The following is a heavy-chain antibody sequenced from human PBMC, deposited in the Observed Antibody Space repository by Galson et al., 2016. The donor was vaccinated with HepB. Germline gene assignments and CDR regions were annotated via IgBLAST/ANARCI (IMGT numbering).Heavy chain of an antibody. D-gene: IGHD3-10*01. CDR2: IYHSGTT. CDR3: GREFWSGPAVSLGYYGMGV. Sequence: SETLSLTCAVSGDSISNSNWWSWLRQPPGKGLEWIGEIYHSGTTNYNPSLKSRVTILVDRAENHFSLRLSSVTAADTAVYYCGREFWSGPAVSLGYYGMGVWGQGTTVTVSS. J-gene: IGHJ6*02. V-gene: IGHV4-4*02. CDR1: GDSISNSNW.